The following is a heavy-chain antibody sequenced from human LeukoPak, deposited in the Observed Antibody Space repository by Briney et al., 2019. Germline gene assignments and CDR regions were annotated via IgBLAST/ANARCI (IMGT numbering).Heavy chain of an antibody. CDR3: ARGDGYKQQLVRGLDY. CDR1: GGSISSGDYY. CDR2: IYYSGST. J-gene: IGHJ4*02. V-gene: IGHV4-30-4*08. Sequence: SETLSLTCTVSGGSISSGDYYWSWIRQPPGKGLEWIGYIYYSGSTYYNPSLKSRVTISVDTSKNQFSLKLSSVTAADTAVYYCARGDGYKQQLVRGLDYWGQGTLVTVSS. D-gene: IGHD6-13*01.